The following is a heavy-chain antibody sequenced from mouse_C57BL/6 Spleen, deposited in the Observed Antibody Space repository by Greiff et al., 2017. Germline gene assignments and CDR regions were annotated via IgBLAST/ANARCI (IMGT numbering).Heavy chain of an antibody. J-gene: IGHJ4*01. Sequence: DVKLVESGGGLVKPGGSLKLSCAASGFTFSSYTMSWVRQTPEKRLEWVATISGGGGNTYYPDSVKGRFTISRDNAKNTLYLQMSSLRSEDTALYYCARRTGHAMDYWGQGTSVTVSS. CDR2: ISGGGGNT. V-gene: IGHV5-9*01. D-gene: IGHD4-1*01. CDR1: GFTFSSYT. CDR3: ARRTGHAMDY.